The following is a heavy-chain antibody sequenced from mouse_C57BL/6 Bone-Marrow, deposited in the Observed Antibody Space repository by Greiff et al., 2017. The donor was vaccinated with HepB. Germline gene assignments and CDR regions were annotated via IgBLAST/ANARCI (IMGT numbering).Heavy chain of an antibody. CDR2: IRSKSNNYAT. D-gene: IGHD1-1*01. CDR1: GFSFNTYA. J-gene: IGHJ2*01. CDR3: VRQNYGYYFDY. Sequence: QGVESGGGLVQPKGSLKLSCAASGFSFNTYAMNWVRQAPGKGLEWVARIRSKSNNYATYYADSVKDRFTISRDDSESMLYLQMNNLKTEDTAMYYCVRQNYGYYFDYWGQGTTLTVSS. V-gene: IGHV10-1*01.